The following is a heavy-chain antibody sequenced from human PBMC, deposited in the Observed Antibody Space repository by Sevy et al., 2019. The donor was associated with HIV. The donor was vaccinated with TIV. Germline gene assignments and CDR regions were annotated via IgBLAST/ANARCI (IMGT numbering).Heavy chain of an antibody. CDR1: GDSISSGTYS. V-gene: IGHV4-30-2*01. Sequence: SETLSLTCAVSGDSISSGTYSWNWIRQPPGKGLEWIGYIFHTGNTYYNPSLKSRVTMSVDRPKNQFSLGMNSVTAADMAVYFCARDGGTMTTPGSFDFWGQGTMVTVSS. J-gene: IGHJ3*01. CDR2: IFHTGNT. CDR3: ARDGGTMTTPGSFDF. D-gene: IGHD4-17*01.